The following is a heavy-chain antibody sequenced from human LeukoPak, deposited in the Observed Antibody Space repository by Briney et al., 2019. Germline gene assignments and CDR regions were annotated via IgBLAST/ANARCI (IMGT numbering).Heavy chain of an antibody. CDR2: ISSSSSTI. CDR3: ARRSYCSSTSCSYYFDY. J-gene: IGHJ4*02. Sequence: GGSLRLSCAASGFTFSSYSMNWVRQAPGKGLEWVSYISSSSSTIYYADSVKGRFTISRDNAKNSLYLQMNSLRAEDTAVYYCARRSYCSSTSCSYYFDYWGQGTLVTVSS. D-gene: IGHD2-2*01. V-gene: IGHV3-48*04. CDR1: GFTFSSYS.